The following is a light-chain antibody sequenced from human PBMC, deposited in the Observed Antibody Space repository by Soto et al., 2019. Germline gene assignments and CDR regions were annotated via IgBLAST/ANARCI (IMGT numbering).Light chain of an antibody. J-gene: IGKJ1*01. CDR3: QQYGSSPSWT. CDR1: QSVSSSY. CDR2: GAS. V-gene: IGKV3-20*01. Sequence: EIVLTQSPGTLYWSAGERATLSCRASQSVSSSYLAWYQQRPGQAPRLLIYGASNRATGIPDRFSGSGSGTDFTLTISRLEPEDFAVYYCQQYGSSPSWTFGQGTKVEIK.